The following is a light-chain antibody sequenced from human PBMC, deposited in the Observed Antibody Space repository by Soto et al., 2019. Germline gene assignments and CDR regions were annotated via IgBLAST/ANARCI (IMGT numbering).Light chain of an antibody. V-gene: IGLV1-40*01. CDR1: SSNIGAGYD. CDR3: QSYDSSLSGSDYV. J-gene: IGLJ1*01. CDR2: GNS. Sequence: QSVLTQPPSVAGAPGQRVTISGTGSSSNIGAGYDVHWYQQLPGTAPKLLIYGNSNRPSGVPDRFSGSKSGTSASLAITGLQAEDEADYDCQSYDSSLSGSDYVFGTGTKLTVL.